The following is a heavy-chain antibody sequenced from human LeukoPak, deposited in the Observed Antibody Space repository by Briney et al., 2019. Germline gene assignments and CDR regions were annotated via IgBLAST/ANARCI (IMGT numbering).Heavy chain of an antibody. D-gene: IGHD5-18*01. CDR3: ARGWSLWIQLPDY. J-gene: IGHJ4*02. CDR1: GYTFTNYD. V-gene: IGHV1-8*01. CDR2: MNPNSGNT. Sequence: ASVKVSCKASGYTFTNYDINWVRQATGQGLEWMGWMNPNSGNTGYAQKFQGRVNMTRNTSISTAYMELSSLRSEDTAVYYCARGWSLWIQLPDYWGQGTLVTVSS.